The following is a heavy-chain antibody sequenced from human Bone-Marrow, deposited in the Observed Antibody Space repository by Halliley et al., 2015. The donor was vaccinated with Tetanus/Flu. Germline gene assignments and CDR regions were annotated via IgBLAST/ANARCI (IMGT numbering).Heavy chain of an antibody. J-gene: IGHJ5*02. CDR2: IYSGGST. Sequence: SLRLSCAASGFTVSNNFMSWVRQVPGKGLEWVSTIYSGGSTYYRDSVRGRFTISRDSSKNTLDLQMNSLRAEDTAMYYCARDREIVLRFLEWSPRGNWFGPWGQGTLVTVSS. V-gene: IGHV3-53*01. CDR3: ARDREIVLRFLEWSPRGNWFGP. CDR1: GFTVSNNF. D-gene: IGHD3-3*01.